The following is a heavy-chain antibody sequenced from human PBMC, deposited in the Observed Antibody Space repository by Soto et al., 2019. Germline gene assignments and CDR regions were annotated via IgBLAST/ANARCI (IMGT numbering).Heavy chain of an antibody. CDR3: ARDLAAADY. J-gene: IGHJ4*02. D-gene: IGHD6-13*01. V-gene: IGHV1-46*04. CDR1: GYIFINYY. CDR2: FNPRSGST. Sequence: QVQLVQSGAEVKKPGASVNISCKTSGYIFINYYIHWVRQAPGQGLEWVALFNPRSGSTNYAQKLQGRVTVTSDTSTSIVYMELSSLISEDTAVYYCARDLAAADYWGQGTLVTVSS.